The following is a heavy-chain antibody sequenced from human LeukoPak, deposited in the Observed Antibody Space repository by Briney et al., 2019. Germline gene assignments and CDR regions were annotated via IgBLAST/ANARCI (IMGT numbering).Heavy chain of an antibody. Sequence: SETLSLTCAVYGGSFSGYYWSWIRQPPGKGLEWIGEINHSGSTNYNPSLKSRVTISVDTSKNQFSLKLSSVTAADTAVYYCARGEGGRYDYWGQGTLVTVSS. CDR1: GGSFSGYY. CDR3: ARGEGGRYDY. D-gene: IGHD1-26*01. J-gene: IGHJ4*02. V-gene: IGHV4-34*01. CDR2: INHSGST.